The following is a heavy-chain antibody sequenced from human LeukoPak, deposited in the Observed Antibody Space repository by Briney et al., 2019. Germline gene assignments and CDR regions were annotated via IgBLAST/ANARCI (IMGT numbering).Heavy chain of an antibody. D-gene: IGHD3-3*01. V-gene: IGHV4-39*01. CDR1: GGSISSSSYY. J-gene: IGHJ4*02. Sequence: PSETLSLTCTVSGGSISSSSYYWGWIRQPPGKGLEWIGSIYYSGSTYYNPSLKSRVTISVDTSKNQFSLKLSSVTAADTAVYYCALHLWSGYYAFDYWGQGTLVTVSS. CDR3: ALHLWSGYYAFDY. CDR2: IYYSGST.